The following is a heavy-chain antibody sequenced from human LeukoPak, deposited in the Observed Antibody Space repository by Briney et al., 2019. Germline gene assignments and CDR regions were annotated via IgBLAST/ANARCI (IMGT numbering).Heavy chain of an antibody. CDR3: ARDSYADAFDI. CDR1: GFTVSSNY. Sequence: PGGSLRLSCAASGFTVSSNYMSWVRQAPGKGLEWVSVIYSGGSTYYADSVKGRFAISRDNSKNTLYLQMNSLRAEDTAVYYCARDSYADAFDIWGQGTMVTVSS. D-gene: IGHD3-16*01. CDR2: IYSGGST. J-gene: IGHJ3*02. V-gene: IGHV3-53*01.